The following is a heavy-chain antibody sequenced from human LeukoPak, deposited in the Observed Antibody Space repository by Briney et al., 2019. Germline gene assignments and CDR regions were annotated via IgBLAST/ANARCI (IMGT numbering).Heavy chain of an antibody. D-gene: IGHD3-10*01. J-gene: IGHJ4*02. CDR1: GYTFSNTWDW. Sequence: PGGSLRLSCAASGYTFSNTWDWMRWVRQAPGKGLEWVANINQDGSAKYYVNSVKGRFTISRDDAKKSLYLQMNSLRVEDTDVYTCARARSQGMDYWGQGTLVTVSS. CDR2: INQDGSAK. V-gene: IGHV3-7*04. CDR3: ARARSQGMDY.